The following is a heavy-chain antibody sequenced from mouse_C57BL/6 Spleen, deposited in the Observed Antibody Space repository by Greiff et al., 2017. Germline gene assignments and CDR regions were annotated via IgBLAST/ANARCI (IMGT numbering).Heavy chain of an antibody. V-gene: IGHV10-3*01. J-gene: IGHJ4*01. CDR2: IRSKSNDYAT. Sequence: EVQVVESGGGLVQPKGSLKLSCAASGFTFNTYAMHWVRQAPGKGLEWVARIRSKSNDYATYYADSVKDRFTISRDDSQSMLYLQMNDLKAEDTAMYYCARAPSTGFAMDYWGQGTSVTVAS. CDR1: GFTFNTYA. D-gene: IGHD1-1*01. CDR3: ARAPSTGFAMDY.